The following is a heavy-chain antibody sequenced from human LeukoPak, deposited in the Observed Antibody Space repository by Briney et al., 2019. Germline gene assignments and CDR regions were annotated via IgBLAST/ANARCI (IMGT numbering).Heavy chain of an antibody. V-gene: IGHV3-30*19. D-gene: IGHD3-10*01. J-gene: IGHJ6*02. CDR3: ARDGWDEVLLWFGELSYGMDV. CDR1: GFTFSSYG. CDR2: IWYDGSNK. Sequence: PGRSLRLSCAASGFTFSSYGMHWVRQAPGKGLEWVAVIWYDGSNKYYADSVKGRFTISRDNSKNTLYLQMNSLRAEDTAVYYCARDGWDEVLLWFGELSYGMDVWGQGTTVTVSS.